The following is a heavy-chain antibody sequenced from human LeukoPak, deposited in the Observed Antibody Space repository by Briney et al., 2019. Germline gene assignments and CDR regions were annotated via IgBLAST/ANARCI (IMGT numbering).Heavy chain of an antibody. CDR3: ARHRPAARNAFDI. D-gene: IGHD6-6*01. CDR1: GVSISSYY. CDR2: IYYSGST. Sequence: PSETLSLTCTVSGVSISSYYWSWIRQPPGKGLEWIGYIYYSGSTNYNPSLKSRVTISVDTSKNQFSLKLSSVTAADTAVYYCARHRPAARNAFDIWGQGTMVTVSS. J-gene: IGHJ3*02. V-gene: IGHV4-59*08.